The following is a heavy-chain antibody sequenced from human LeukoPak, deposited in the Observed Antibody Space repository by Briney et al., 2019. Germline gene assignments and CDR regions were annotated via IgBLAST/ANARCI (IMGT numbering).Heavy chain of an antibody. V-gene: IGHV3-21*01. J-gene: IGHJ6*02. CDR2: ISSTSSYI. CDR3: ARDGYGDAMDV. D-gene: IGHD1-1*01. Sequence: GGSLRLSCAASGFTFSSYSMNWVRQAPGKGREWVSSISSTSSYIFYADSVKGRFTISRDNAKNSLYLQLNSLRAEDTAVYYCARDGYGDAMDVWGQGTAVTVSS. CDR1: GFTFSSYS.